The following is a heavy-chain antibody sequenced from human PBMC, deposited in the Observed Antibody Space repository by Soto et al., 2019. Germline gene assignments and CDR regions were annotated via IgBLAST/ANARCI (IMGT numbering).Heavy chain of an antibody. Sequence: GASVKVSCKASGYTFTSYDINWVRQATGQGLEWMGWIIPILGIANYAQKFQGRVTITADKSTSTAYMELSSLRSEDTAVYYCATSPIVVVPAAPGWFDPWGQGTLVTVSS. V-gene: IGHV1-69*10. CDR2: IIPILGIA. J-gene: IGHJ5*02. D-gene: IGHD2-2*01. CDR3: ATSPIVVVPAAPGWFDP. CDR1: GYTFTSYD.